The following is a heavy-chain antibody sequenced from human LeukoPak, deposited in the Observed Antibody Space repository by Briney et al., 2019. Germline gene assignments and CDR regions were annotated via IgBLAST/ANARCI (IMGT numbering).Heavy chain of an antibody. CDR1: GFTFSSYA. J-gene: IGHJ6*04. CDR3: ARANGDGSGSYYNYHYYYGMDV. Sequence: GGSLRLSCAASGFTFSSYAMDWVRQAPGKGLEWVALMSYDGSYKYYGDSVRGRFTISRDNSKNTFYLQMNSLRAEDTAAYYCARANGDGSGSYYNYHYYYGMDVWGKGTTVTVSS. CDR2: MSYDGSYK. D-gene: IGHD3-10*01. V-gene: IGHV3-30*04.